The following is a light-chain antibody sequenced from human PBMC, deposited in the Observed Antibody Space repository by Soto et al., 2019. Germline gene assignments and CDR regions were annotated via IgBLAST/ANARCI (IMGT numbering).Light chain of an antibody. CDR1: QSVSDY. J-gene: IGKJ4*01. Sequence: EIVLTQSPAVLSLSPGEAATLSCSASQSVSDYLAWYQQKPGQAPRLIIYGAYTRATGIPDRFSGSGSGTEFTLTISRLKSEDFAVYYCQKYNNWPQVPLGGWPKVDIK. CDR2: GAY. V-gene: IGKV3-15*01. CDR3: QKYNNWPQVP.